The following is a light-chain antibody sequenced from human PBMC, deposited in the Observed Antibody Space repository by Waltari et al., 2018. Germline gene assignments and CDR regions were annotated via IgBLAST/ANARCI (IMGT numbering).Light chain of an antibody. CDR2: LNSDGSL. V-gene: IGLV4-69*01. Sequence: QLVLTQSPSASASLGASVKLTCTLSSRHSSYAIAWHQQQPEKGPRYLMKLNSDGSLSKGDGIPDRFSGSSSGAERYLTISSLQSEDEADYYCQTWGTGIQVFGGGTKLTVL. CDR3: QTWGTGIQV. J-gene: IGLJ2*01. CDR1: SRHSSYA.